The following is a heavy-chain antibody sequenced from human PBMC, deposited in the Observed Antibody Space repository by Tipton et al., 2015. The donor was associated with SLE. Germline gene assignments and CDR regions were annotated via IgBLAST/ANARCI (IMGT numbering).Heavy chain of an antibody. J-gene: IGHJ4*02. Sequence: GSLRLSCAASGFTFSSYAMSWVRQAPGKGLEWVSAISGIGGSTYYADSVKGRFTISRDNSKNTLYLQMNSLRAEDTAVYYCAKDRPGRTVTLHWGQGTLVTVSS. V-gene: IGHV3-23*01. CDR1: GFTFSSYA. D-gene: IGHD4-11*01. CDR2: ISGIGGST. CDR3: AKDRPGRTVTLH.